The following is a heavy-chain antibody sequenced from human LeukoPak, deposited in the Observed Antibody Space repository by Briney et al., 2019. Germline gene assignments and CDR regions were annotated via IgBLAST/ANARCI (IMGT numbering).Heavy chain of an antibody. D-gene: IGHD6-19*01. CDR2: INWNGGST. CDR3: AKGSSGWYRAAFDY. J-gene: IGHJ4*02. V-gene: IGHV3-20*04. CDR1: GFTFDDYG. Sequence: GGSLRLSCAASGFTFDDYGMSWVRQAPGKGLEWVSGINWNGGSTGYADSVKGRFTTSRDNAKNSLYLQMNSLRAEDTAVYYCAKGSSGWYRAAFDYWGQGTLVTVSS.